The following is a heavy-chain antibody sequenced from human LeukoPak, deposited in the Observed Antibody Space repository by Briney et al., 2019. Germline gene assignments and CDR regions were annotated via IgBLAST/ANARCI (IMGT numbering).Heavy chain of an antibody. V-gene: IGHV3-74*03. CDR1: GFTFSSYW. CDR3: ARSGGITIFGVVVGPDY. Sequence: GGSLRLSCEDSGFTFSSYWMHWVRQAPGKGLVWVSRINPDGRTITYADSVKGRFTISRDNAKNSLYLQMNSLRAEDTAVYYCARSGGITIFGVVVGPDYWGQGTLVTVSS. D-gene: IGHD3-3*01. CDR2: INPDGRTI. J-gene: IGHJ4*02.